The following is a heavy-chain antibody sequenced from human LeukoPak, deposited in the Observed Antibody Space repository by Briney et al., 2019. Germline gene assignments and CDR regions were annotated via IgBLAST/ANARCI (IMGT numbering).Heavy chain of an antibody. CDR2: IYTSGST. CDR3: AALLIYSSSWYSFDY. Sequence: SETLSLTCTVSGGSLSSYYWSWIRQPAGKGLEWIGRIYTSGSTNYNPSLKSRVTMSVDTSKNQFSLKLSSVTAADTAVYYCAALLIYSSSWYSFDYWGQGTLVTVSS. V-gene: IGHV4-4*07. CDR1: GGSLSSYY. D-gene: IGHD6-13*01. J-gene: IGHJ4*02.